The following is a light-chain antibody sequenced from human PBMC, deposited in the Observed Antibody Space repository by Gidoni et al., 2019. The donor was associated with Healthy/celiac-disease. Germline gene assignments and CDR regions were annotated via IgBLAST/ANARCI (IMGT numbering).Light chain of an antibody. V-gene: IGLV8-61*01. CDR2: NTN. J-gene: IGLJ3*02. Sequence: QTVVTQEPSFSVSPGGTVTLTCALSSGSVSNTYYPSWYQQTPGQAPRTLIYNTNIRSSGVPDRFSGSILGNKAALTITGAQADDESDYYCVLYMGSGISVFGGGTKLTVL. CDR3: VLYMGSGISV. CDR1: SGSVSNTYY.